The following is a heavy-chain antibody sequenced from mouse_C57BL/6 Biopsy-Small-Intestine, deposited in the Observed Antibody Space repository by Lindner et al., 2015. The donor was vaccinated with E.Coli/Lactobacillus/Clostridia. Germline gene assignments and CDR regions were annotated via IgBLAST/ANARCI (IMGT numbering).Heavy chain of an antibody. J-gene: IGHJ1*03. D-gene: IGHD2-3*01. CDR1: AYTFASYG. Sequence: VQLQESGAELARPGTSVKLSCKASAYTFASYGISWVKQRTGQGLEWIGEIFPRNGNTYYSEKFKGKAILTADKSSSSVSMELRSLTSEDSAVYFCARGFDGYYGYFDVWGTGTTVTVSS. CDR2: IFPRNGNT. V-gene: IGHV1-81*01. CDR3: ARGFDGYYGYFDV.